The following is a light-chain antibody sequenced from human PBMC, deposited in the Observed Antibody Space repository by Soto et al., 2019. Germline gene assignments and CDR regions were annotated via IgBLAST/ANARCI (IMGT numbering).Light chain of an antibody. Sequence: EIVMTQSPATLSVSPGERATLSCRASQSVSSNLAWYQQKPGQAPRLLIYVASTRATGIPARFSGSGSGTEFTLTISSLQSEDFAVYYCQQYNNGPPTFGKGT. J-gene: IGKJ1*01. CDR3: QQYNNGPPT. CDR1: QSVSSN. V-gene: IGKV3-15*01. CDR2: VAS.